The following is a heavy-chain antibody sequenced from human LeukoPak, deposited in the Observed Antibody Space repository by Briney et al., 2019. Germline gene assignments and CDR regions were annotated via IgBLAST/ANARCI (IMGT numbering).Heavy chain of an antibody. J-gene: IGHJ5*02. CDR3: ARGRAGEFYDFWSGYDYNWFDP. Sequence: GASVKVSCKASGYTFTSYDINWVRQATGQGLEWMGWMNPNSGNTGYAQKFQGRVTMTRNTSISPAYMELSSLRSEDTAVYYCARGRAGEFYDFWSGYDYNWFDPWGQGTLVTVSS. CDR1: GYTFTSYD. D-gene: IGHD3-3*01. CDR2: MNPNSGNT. V-gene: IGHV1-8*01.